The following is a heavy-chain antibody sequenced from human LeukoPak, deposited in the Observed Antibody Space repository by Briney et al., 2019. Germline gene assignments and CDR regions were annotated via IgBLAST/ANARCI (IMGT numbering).Heavy chain of an antibody. Sequence: PGGSLRLSCAASGFTVSSNYMSWVRQAPGKGLEWVSVIYSGSSSTYYADSVKGRFTISRDNSKNTLYLQMNSLRAEDTAVYYCARGDGSFDYWGQGILVTVSS. V-gene: IGHV3-53*01. D-gene: IGHD5-24*01. CDR3: ARGDGSFDY. CDR1: GFTVSSNY. J-gene: IGHJ4*02. CDR2: IYSGSSST.